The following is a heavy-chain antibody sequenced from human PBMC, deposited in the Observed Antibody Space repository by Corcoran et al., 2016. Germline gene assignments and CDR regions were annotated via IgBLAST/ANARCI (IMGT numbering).Heavy chain of an antibody. V-gene: IGHV3-30*18. CDR2: ISYDGSNK. CDR1: GFTFSNYV. Sequence: QVQLVESGGGVVQPGRSLRLSCAASGFTFSNYVIHWVRQAPGKGLEWVASISYDGSNKYYADSVKGRFTISSDNSRKTLYLEMNSLRAEDTAGDYGAKDGASGPGWYDFDYWGQGTLVTVSS. J-gene: IGHJ4*02. D-gene: IGHD3-10*01. CDR3: AKDGASGPGWYDFDY.